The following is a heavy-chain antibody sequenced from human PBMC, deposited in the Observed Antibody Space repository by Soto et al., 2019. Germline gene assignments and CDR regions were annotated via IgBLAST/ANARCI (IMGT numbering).Heavy chain of an antibody. V-gene: IGHV4-31*03. J-gene: IGHJ3*02. CDR1: GVSISSGGYY. D-gene: IGHD1-26*01. CDR2: IYYSGST. CDR3: ARDKESGSPTPYAFDI. Sequence: SETLSLTCTVSGVSISSGGYYWSWIRQHPGKGLEWIGYIYYSGSTYYNPSLKSRVTISVDTSKNQFSLKLSSVTAADTAVYYCARDKESGSPTPYAFDIWGQGAMVTVSS.